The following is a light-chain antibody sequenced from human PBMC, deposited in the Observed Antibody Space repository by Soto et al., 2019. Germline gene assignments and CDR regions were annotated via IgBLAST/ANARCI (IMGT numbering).Light chain of an antibody. CDR2: NAS. Sequence: EIPMTQSASTLSACVGDSVSIXCRASQSVNTRFGWSQHKPGKAPNLLIYNASSLANGAPSRFSGSGSATAFTPTISSLQPDDLATYYGQQYNSFPWAFGQGTKVDI. V-gene: IGKV1-5*03. CDR3: QQYNSFPWA. CDR1: QSVNTR. J-gene: IGKJ1*01.